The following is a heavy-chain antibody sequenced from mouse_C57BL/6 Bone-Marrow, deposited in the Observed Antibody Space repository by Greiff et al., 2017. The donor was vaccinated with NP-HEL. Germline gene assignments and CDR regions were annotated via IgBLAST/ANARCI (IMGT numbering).Heavy chain of an antibody. J-gene: IGHJ2*01. CDR2: IYPGGGYT. V-gene: IGHV1-63*01. D-gene: IGHD2-4*01. CDR3: ARADDYDDGGYFDY. Sequence: QVQLQQSGAELVRPGTSVKMSCKASGYTFTNYWIGWAKQRPGHGLEWIGDIYPGGGYTNYNEKFKGKATLTADKSSSTAYMQFSSLTSEDSAIYYCARADDYDDGGYFDYWGQGTTLTVSS. CDR1: GYTFTNYW.